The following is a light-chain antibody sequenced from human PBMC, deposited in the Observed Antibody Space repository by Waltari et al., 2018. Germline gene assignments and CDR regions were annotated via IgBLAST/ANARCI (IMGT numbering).Light chain of an antibody. J-gene: IGKJ2*01. V-gene: IGKV1-33*01. CDR3: QQSDGLPRT. CDR1: QDITNY. CDR2: DAS. Sequence: DIQMTQFPSSLSASVGARFTIACHASQDITNYLNWYQQTIGRAPKLLIYDASNLETGVSSRFSGSGSGTNFTFVISSLQPEDIATYYCQQSDGLPRTFGQGTQVEIK.